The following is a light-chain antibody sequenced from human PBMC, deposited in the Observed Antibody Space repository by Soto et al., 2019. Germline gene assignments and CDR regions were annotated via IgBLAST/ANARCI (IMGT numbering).Light chain of an antibody. Sequence: EIVMTQSPATLSVSPGERATLSCTASQSVTSSLAWFQQKPGQAPRLLIYGASIRATGVPARFSGSGSGTEFTLTISSLQSEDFAVYYCQQYDNWPPITFGGGTKVEIK. CDR3: QQYDNWPPIT. J-gene: IGKJ4*01. CDR1: QSVTSS. V-gene: IGKV3-15*01. CDR2: GAS.